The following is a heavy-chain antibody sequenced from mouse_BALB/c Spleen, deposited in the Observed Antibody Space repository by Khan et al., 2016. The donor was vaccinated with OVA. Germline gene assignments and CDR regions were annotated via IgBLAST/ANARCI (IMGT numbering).Heavy chain of an antibody. CDR2: ISYSGST. V-gene: IGHV3-2*02. D-gene: IGHD1-2*01. J-gene: IGHJ2*01. CDR3: ARTARIKY. Sequence: QLEESGPGLVKPSQSLSLTCTVTGYSITSDYAWNWIRQFPGNTLEWMGYISYSGSTNYNPSLKSRISITRDTSKNQFFLQLNSVTTEDTATYYCARTARIKYWGQGTTLTVSS. CDR1: GYSITSDYA.